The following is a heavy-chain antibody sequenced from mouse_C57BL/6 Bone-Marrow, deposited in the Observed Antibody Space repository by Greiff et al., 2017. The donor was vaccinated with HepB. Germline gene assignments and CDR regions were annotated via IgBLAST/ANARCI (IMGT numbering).Heavy chain of an antibody. V-gene: IGHV5-9*01. CDR2: ISGGGGNT. CDR1: GFTFSSYT. D-gene: IGHD1-1*01. Sequence: EVKLVESGGGLVKPGGSLKLSCAASGFTFSSYTMSWVRQTPEKRLEWVATISGGGGNTYYPDSVKGRFTISRDNAKNTLYLQMSSLRSEDTALYYCARPDYYGSSYVASWFAYWGQGTLVTVSA. J-gene: IGHJ3*01. CDR3: ARPDYYGSSYVASWFAY.